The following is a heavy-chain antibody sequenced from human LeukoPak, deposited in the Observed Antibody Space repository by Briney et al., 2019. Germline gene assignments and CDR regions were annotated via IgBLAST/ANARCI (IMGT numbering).Heavy chain of an antibody. CDR1: GGTFISYA. D-gene: IGHD2-2*02. CDR2: IIPIFGTA. CDR3: ARNGRYCSSTSCYTGYYGMDV. J-gene: IGHJ6*02. Sequence: SVKVSCKASGGTFISYAISWVRQAPGQGLEWMGGIIPIFGTANYAQKFQGRVTITADESTSTAYMELSSLRSEDTAVYYCARNGRYCSSTSCYTGYYGMDVWGQGTTVTVSS. V-gene: IGHV1-69*13.